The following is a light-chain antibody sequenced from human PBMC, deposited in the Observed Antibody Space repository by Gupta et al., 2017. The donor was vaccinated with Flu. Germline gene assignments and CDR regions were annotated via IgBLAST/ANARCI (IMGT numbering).Light chain of an antibody. CDR1: SGHSKYA. CDR2: VDPDGSH. V-gene: IGLV4-69*01. CDR3: QTWDTAIRV. Sequence: QLAVTQSPSASASLGASVRLTCTLSSGHSKYAIAWHQQQPDKGPRFLMMVDPDGSHTKGDGIPDRFSGSSSGAERYLTISSLQSDDEAYYYCQTWDTAIRVFGGGTKLTV. J-gene: IGLJ3*02.